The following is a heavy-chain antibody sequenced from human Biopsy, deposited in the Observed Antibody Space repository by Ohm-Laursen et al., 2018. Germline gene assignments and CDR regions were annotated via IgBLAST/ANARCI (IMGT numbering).Heavy chain of an antibody. CDR3: VLASFDY. J-gene: IGHJ4*02. Sequence: ASVKVSCKASGYTFTGYYIHWVRQAPGQGLEWMGIINPGGNSTAYTQNFQGRVIMTWDTSTTTVYMELSSLRSEDTAVYYCVLASFDYWGQGTLVTVPS. CDR1: GYTFTGYY. V-gene: IGHV1-46*01. CDR2: INPGGNST.